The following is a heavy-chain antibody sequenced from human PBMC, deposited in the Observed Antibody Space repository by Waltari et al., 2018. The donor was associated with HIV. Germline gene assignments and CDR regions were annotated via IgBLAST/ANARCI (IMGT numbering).Heavy chain of an antibody. D-gene: IGHD3-22*01. CDR1: GYTFTGSY. V-gene: IGHV1-2*06. CDR3: AREGDSSGRNTFDI. Sequence: QVQLVQSGAEVKKPGASVRVYCKASGYTFTGSYMHWVRQAPGQGLEWMGRINPNSGGTNYAQKFQGRVTMTRDTSISTAYMELSRLRSDDTAVYYCAREGDSSGRNTFDIWGQGTMVTVSS. J-gene: IGHJ3*02. CDR2: INPNSGGT.